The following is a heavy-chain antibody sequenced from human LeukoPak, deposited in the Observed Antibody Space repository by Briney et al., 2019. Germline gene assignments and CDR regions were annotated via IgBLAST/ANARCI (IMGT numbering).Heavy chain of an antibody. CDR1: GYTFTDYY. J-gene: IGHJ5*02. CDR3: ARDVGITVADSFDP. CDR2: MHPNSGGT. D-gene: IGHD6-13*01. Sequence: GASVKVSCKASGYTFTDYYLHWLRQAPGQGLEWMGWMHPNSGGTNYAQNFQGRVTMTRDTSITTAYMELSRLTSDDTAMYYCARDVGITVADSFDPWGQGTLVTVSS. V-gene: IGHV1-2*02.